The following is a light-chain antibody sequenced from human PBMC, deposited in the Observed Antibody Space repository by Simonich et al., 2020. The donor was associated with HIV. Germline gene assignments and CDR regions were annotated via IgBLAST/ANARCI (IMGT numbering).Light chain of an antibody. J-gene: IGKJ3*01. Sequence: DIVMTQTPLSLSVTPGQPASMSCKSSQILLPSDGKTFLYWYLQKPGQSPQILIYDASNRFAGVPDRFSGSGSGTDFTLRISRVEAEDLGVYYCVQSIQLPRTFGPGTKLDMK. CDR3: VQSIQLPRT. CDR1: QILLPSDGKTF. CDR2: DAS. V-gene: IGKV2D-29*02.